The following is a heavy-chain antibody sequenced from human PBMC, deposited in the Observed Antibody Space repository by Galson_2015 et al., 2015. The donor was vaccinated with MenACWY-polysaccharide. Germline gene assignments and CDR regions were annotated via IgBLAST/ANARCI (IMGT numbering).Heavy chain of an antibody. CDR3: ARREYCSSVSCPYYYYYMDV. J-gene: IGHJ6*03. D-gene: IGHD2-2*01. V-gene: IGHV3-7*01. CDR1: GFIFNKYR. CDR2: IKEDGSGE. Sequence: SLRLSCAASGFIFNKYRMTWVRQGPGKGLEWVANIKEDGSGEYYVDSVKGRFTISRDNAKSLLYLQMNSLRAEDTGVYYCARREYCSSVSCPYYYYYMDVWGKGTTVTVSS.